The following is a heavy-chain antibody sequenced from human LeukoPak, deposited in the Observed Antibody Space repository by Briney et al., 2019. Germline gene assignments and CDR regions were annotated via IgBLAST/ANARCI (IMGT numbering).Heavy chain of an antibody. CDR1: GFTFSNYA. J-gene: IGHJ4*02. V-gene: IGHV3-23*01. D-gene: IGHD3-22*01. CDR2: IVNSGGST. CDR3: AKHYDSSGYYYVN. Sequence: GGSLRLSCAASGFTFSNYAMSWVRQAPGKGLEWVSAIVNSGGSTYYADSVMGRFTISRDNSKNTLYLQMNSLRAEDTAVYYCAKHYDSSGYYYVNWGQGTLVAVSS.